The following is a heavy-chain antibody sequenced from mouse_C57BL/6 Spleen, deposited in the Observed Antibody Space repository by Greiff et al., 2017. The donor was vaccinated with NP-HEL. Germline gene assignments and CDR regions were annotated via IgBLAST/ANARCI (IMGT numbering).Heavy chain of an antibody. CDR1: GYAFSSYW. V-gene: IGHV1-80*01. J-gene: IGHJ1*03. Sequence: QVQLQQSGAELVKPGASVKISCKASGYAFSSYWMNWVKQRPGKGLEWIGQIYPGDGDTNYNGKFKGKATLTADKSSSTAYMQLSSLTSEDSAVYFCARAHYYGSSYRENWYFDVWGTGTTVTVSS. D-gene: IGHD1-1*01. CDR3: ARAHYYGSSYRENWYFDV. CDR2: IYPGDGDT.